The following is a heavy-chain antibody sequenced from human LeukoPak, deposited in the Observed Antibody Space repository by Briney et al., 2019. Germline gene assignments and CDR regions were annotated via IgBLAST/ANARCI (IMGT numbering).Heavy chain of an antibody. CDR1: GDSMTDYF. V-gene: IGHV4-59*01. CDR3: ARDGGPLYHTGTGYYRAFDI. CDR2: VFDTGST. J-gene: IGHJ3*02. D-gene: IGHD3-9*01. Sequence: SETLSLTCTVSGDSMTDYFWSWIRQPPGKGLEYIGDVFDTGSTKYNPSLKSRVSISVDTSKKQFSLNLRSVTAADTAVYYCARDGGPLYHTGTGYYRAFDIWGPGTMDAVSP.